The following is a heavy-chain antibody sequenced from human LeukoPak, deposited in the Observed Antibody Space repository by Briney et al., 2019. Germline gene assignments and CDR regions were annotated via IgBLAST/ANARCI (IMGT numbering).Heavy chain of an antibody. CDR1: GFTFSSYG. J-gene: IGHJ4*02. D-gene: IGHD2-2*01. CDR3: AKASDIVVVPAATGSDY. V-gene: IGHV3-30*18. Sequence: GGSLRLSCAASGFTFSSYGMHWVRQAPGKGLEWVAVISYDGSNKYYADSVKGRFTISRDNSKNTLYLQMSSLRAEDTAVYYCAKASDIVVVPAATGSDYWGQGTLVTVSS. CDR2: ISYDGSNK.